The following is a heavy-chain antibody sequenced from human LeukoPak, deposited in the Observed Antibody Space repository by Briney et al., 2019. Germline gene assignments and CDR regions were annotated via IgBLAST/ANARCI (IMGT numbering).Heavy chain of an antibody. V-gene: IGHV3-30-3*01. J-gene: IGHJ4*02. CDR1: GFTFSDSF. D-gene: IGHD3-9*01. Sequence: PGGSLRLSCVPPGFTFSDSFVDSGRQAPGKGLEWVAFISSDGHNKDYADSVKGRFTISSDNSKNTVYLQMDSLRPEDTATFYCARERYLAVDYWGQGNLVTVSS. CDR3: ARERYLAVDY. CDR2: ISSDGHNK.